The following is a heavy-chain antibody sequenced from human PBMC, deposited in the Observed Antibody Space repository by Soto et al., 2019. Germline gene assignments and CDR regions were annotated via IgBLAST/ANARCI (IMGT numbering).Heavy chain of an antibody. V-gene: IGHV4-59*08. CDR3: ATLERPYSSSSSFDY. CDR2: IYYSGST. J-gene: IGHJ4*02. CDR1: GGSISSYY. D-gene: IGHD6-6*01. Sequence: PSETLSLTCTVSGGSISSYYWSWIRQPPGKGLEWIGYIYYSGSTNYNPSLKSRVTISVDTSKNQFSLKLSSVTAADTAVYYCATLERPYSSSSSFDYWGQGTLVTVSS.